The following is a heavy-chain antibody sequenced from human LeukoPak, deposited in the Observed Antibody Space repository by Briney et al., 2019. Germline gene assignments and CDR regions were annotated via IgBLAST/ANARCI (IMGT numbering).Heavy chain of an antibody. CDR3: ARVHFYSGRLLDF. D-gene: IGHD3-10*01. J-gene: IGHJ4*02. CDR2: IQKDGHEK. Sequence: PGGSLRLSCAASGFTFSSHWMSWVRQAPGKGLEWVGDIQKDGHEKYYVDSVKGRFTISRDNANNLLFLQMNDLRVEDTAVYYCARVHFYSGRLLDFWGQGTLVTVSS. CDR1: GFTFSSHW. V-gene: IGHV3-7*03.